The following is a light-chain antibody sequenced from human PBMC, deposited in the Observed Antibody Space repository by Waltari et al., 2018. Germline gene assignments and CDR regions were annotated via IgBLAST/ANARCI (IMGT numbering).Light chain of an antibody. J-gene: IGKJ4*01. Sequence: DIQMTQSPSSLSASVGDRVTITCRASQNIDTYLNGYQQKPGKAPKLLIYAASSLHSGVPSGFSGGASGTDFTLTISSLQPEDFATYYCQQSFSTRALTFGGGTKVEIK. CDR1: QNIDTY. CDR3: QQSFSTRALT. V-gene: IGKV1-39*01. CDR2: AAS.